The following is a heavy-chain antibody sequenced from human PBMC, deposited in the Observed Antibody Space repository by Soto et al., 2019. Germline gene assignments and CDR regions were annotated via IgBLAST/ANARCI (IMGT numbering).Heavy chain of an antibody. CDR3: ARDRSPLEWSR. D-gene: IGHD3-3*01. Sequence: SETLSLTCTVSGGSISSSSYYWSWIRQPPGKGLEWIGYIYYSGSTNYNPSLKSRVTISVDTSKNQFSLKLSSVTAADTAVYYCARDRSPLEWSRWGQGTLVTVSS. CDR2: IYYSGST. J-gene: IGHJ4*02. CDR1: GGSISSSSYY. V-gene: IGHV4-61*01.